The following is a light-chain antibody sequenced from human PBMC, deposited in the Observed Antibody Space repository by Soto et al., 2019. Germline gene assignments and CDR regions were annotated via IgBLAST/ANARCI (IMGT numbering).Light chain of an antibody. CDR1: SSDVGGYNY. V-gene: IGLV2-14*01. CDR3: SSYTSSSTRI. CDR2: DVS. J-gene: IGLJ2*01. Sequence: QSALTQPASVSGSPGKSITISCTGTSSDVGGYNYVSWYQKHPGKVPKLMLYDVSKRPSGVSNRISGSKSGNTASLTIAGIQAADEADYYCSSYTSSSTRIFGGGTKLTVL.